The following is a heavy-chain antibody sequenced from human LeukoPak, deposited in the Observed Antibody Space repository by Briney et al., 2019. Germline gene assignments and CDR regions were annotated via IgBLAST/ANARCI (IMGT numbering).Heavy chain of an antibody. V-gene: IGHV3-74*01. CDR2: INSDGSST. J-gene: IGHJ4*02. CDR1: GFTFSSYW. Sequence: PGGSLRLSCAASGFTFSSYWMHCVRQGPGKGLVWVSRINSDGSSTSYADSVKGRFTISRDNAKNTLYLQMNSLRAEDTAVYYCARGGLEYCSGGRCHGNFDYWGQGTLATVSS. CDR3: ARGGLEYCSGGRCHGNFDY. D-gene: IGHD2-15*01.